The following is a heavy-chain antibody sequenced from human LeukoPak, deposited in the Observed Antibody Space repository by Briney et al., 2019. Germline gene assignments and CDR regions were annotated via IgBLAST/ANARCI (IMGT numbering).Heavy chain of an antibody. CDR2: IKSKTDGGTT. V-gene: IGHV3-15*01. CDR3: TTGPTVYYYYYYMDV. CDR1: GFTFSNAW. J-gene: IGHJ6*03. Sequence: PGGSLRLSCAASGFTFSNAWMSWVRQAPGKGLEWDDRIKSKTDGGTTDYAVPVKGRFTISRDDSKNTLYLQMNSLKTEDTAVYYCTTGPTVYYYYYYMDVWGKGTTVTVSS.